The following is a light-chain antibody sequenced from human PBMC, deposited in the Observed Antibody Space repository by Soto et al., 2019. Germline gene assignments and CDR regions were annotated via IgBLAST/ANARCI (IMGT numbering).Light chain of an antibody. Sequence: EIVLTQSPATLSLSPGEKATLSCRASQSVGNYLAWCQQKRGQPPRLLIYSASSRAAGIPARFSGSGSGTGFTLTISSLEPEDFAVYYCQQRSNGPFTFGPGTKVDIK. V-gene: IGKV3-11*01. CDR2: SAS. CDR3: QQRSNGPFT. CDR1: QSVGNY. J-gene: IGKJ3*01.